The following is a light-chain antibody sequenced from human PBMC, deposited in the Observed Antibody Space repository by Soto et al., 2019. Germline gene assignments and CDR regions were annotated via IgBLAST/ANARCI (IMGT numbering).Light chain of an antibody. CDR3: CSYAGSYTVV. Sequence: QSVLTQPRSVSGSPGQSVTISCTGTSSDVGGYNYVSWYQQHPGKAPKLMISDVNKRPSGVPDRFSGSKSGNTASLTISGPQAEDEADSHCCSYAGSYTVVFGGGTKLTVL. V-gene: IGLV2-11*01. CDR2: DVN. CDR1: SSDVGGYNY. J-gene: IGLJ2*01.